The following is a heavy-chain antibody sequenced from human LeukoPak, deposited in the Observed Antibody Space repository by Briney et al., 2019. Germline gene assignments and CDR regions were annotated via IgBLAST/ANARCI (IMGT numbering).Heavy chain of an antibody. J-gene: IGHJ4*02. CDR2: IFYSGST. D-gene: IGHD3-16*02. Sequence: PSETLSLTCTVSGGSISSYYWSWIRQPPGKGPEWIGYIFYSGSTTYNPSLRSRVTMSVDTSKNQFSLNLSSLTAADTAVYYCARGGGHRNIYYFDSWGQGTLATVSS. CDR3: ARGGGHRNIYYFDS. V-gene: IGHV4-59*01. CDR1: GGSISSYY.